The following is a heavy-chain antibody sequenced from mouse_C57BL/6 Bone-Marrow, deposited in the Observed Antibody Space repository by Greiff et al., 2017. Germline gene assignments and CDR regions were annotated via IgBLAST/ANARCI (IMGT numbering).Heavy chain of an antibody. D-gene: IGHD1-1*01. CDR2: IHPNSGST. CDR1: GYTFTSYW. V-gene: IGHV1-64*01. CDR3: ARRYDGSSKYDYAMDY. J-gene: IGHJ4*01. Sequence: QVQLQQPGAELVKPGASVKLSCKASGYTFTSYWMHWVKQRPGQGLEWIGMIHPNSGSTNYNEKFKSKATLTVDKSSSTAYMQLSSLTSEDSAVYYCARRYDGSSKYDYAMDYWGQGTSVTVSS.